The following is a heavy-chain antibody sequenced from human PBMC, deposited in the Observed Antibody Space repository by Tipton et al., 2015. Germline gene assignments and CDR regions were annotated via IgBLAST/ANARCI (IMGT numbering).Heavy chain of an antibody. J-gene: IGHJ4*02. CDR2: IHYRGAT. D-gene: IGHD4-23*01. Sequence: TLSLTCTVSGDSINSYYWSLIRPPPGKGLVWIGYIHYRGATKYNPSLKSRVTISVDTSKNQFSLNLNSVTAADTAVYYCARRAVYGGPFDYWGRGTLVTVSP. V-gene: IGHV4-59*12. CDR1: GDSINSYY. CDR3: ARRAVYGGPFDY.